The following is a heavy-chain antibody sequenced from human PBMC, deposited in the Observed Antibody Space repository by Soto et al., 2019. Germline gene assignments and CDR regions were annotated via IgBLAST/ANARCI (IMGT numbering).Heavy chain of an antibody. CDR1: EFTFSGYA. V-gene: IGHV3-23*01. CDR2: ISGNGGST. D-gene: IGHD3-10*01. J-gene: IGHJ4*02. CDR3: AKRPGFSFDY. Sequence: EVQLLESGGGLVQPGGSLRLSCAASEFTFSGYAMSWVRQAPGKGLEWVSSISGNGGSTYYADSVKGRFTISRDNSKNTLYLQMNSLRAKDTAVYYCAKRPGFSFDYWGQGTLVTVSS.